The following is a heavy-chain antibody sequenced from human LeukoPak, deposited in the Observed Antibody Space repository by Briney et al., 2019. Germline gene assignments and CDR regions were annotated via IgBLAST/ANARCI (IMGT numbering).Heavy chain of an antibody. Sequence: SETLSLTCTGSGGSIRSYYWSWIRQPPWKGLEWIGYIYYSGSTNYNPSLKSRVTISVDTSKNQFSLKLSSVTAADTAVYYCARKVATTFDYWGQGTLVTVSS. J-gene: IGHJ4*02. D-gene: IGHD5-24*01. CDR2: IYYSGST. CDR1: GGSIRSYY. V-gene: IGHV4-59*08. CDR3: ARKVATTFDY.